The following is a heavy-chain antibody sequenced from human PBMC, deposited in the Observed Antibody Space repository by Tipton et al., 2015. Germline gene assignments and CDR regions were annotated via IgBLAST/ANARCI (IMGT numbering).Heavy chain of an antibody. CDR2: IHHSGKT. Sequence: TLSLTCTVSGGSVSDGYHWSWIRQHPGTGLEWIGYIHHSGKTYYNPSLRSRIILSLDTSKNQFSPTLTSVTAADTAVYYCTREGFEDSSGFRYWGQGTLVTVSS. V-gene: IGHV4-30-4*08. CDR3: TREGFEDSSGFRY. J-gene: IGHJ4*02. D-gene: IGHD3-22*01. CDR1: GGSVSDGYH.